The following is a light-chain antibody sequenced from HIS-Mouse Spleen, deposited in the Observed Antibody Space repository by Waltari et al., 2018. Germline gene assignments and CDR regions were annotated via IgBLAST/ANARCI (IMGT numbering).Light chain of an antibody. CDR3: AAWDDSLSGQM. CDR2: RNN. J-gene: IGLJ3*02. V-gene: IGLV1-47*01. CDR1: SSNIGSNY. Sequence: QSVLTPPPSASGTPGQWVTISCSGSSSNIGSNYVYWYQQLPGTAPKLLIYRNNQRPSGVPDRFSGSKSGTSASLAISGLRSEDEADYYCAAWDDSLSGQMFG.